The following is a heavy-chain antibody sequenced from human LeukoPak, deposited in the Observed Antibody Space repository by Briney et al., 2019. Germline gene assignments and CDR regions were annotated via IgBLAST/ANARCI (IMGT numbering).Heavy chain of an antibody. V-gene: IGHV3-23*01. CDR2: ISNSGVST. D-gene: IGHD4-17*01. J-gene: IGHJ6*02. CDR1: GLTFSSYA. CDR3: ARHYGDYGLYYYGMDV. Sequence: PGGSLRLSCAASGLTFSSYAMTWVRQAPGKGLEWVSGISNSGVSTYYADSVVGRFTISRDNSKNTLYLQMSSLRAEDTALYYCARHYGDYGLYYYGMDVWGQGTTVTVSS.